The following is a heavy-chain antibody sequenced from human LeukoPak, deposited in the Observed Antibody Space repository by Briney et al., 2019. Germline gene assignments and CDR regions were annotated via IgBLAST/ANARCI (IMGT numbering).Heavy chain of an antibody. J-gene: IGHJ4*02. CDR1: GFTFSGYW. CDR2: IKQDGSEI. V-gene: IGHV3-7*04. Sequence: GGSLRLSCAASGFTFSGYWMSWVRQAPGKGLEWVANIKQDGSEIYYVDSVNGRFTISRDNAKNSLYLQMNSLRVEDTAVYYCARDYARGQGTLVTVSS. D-gene: IGHD3-16*01. CDR3: ARDYA.